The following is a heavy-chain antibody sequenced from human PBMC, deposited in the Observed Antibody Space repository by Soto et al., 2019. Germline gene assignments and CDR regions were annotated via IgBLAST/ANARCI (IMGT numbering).Heavy chain of an antibody. Sequence: QVQLVESGGGVVQPGRSLRLSCAASGFTFSSYAMHWARQAPGKGLEWVAVIFYDGSDKYYADSVKGRFTISRDNSKRTLYMPMSSLRAEDTAVYYCARAAYYYDSSGYYHLDYWGQGTLVTVSS. J-gene: IGHJ4*02. V-gene: IGHV3-30-3*01. D-gene: IGHD3-22*01. CDR1: GFTFSSYA. CDR2: IFYDGSDK. CDR3: ARAAYYYDSSGYYHLDY.